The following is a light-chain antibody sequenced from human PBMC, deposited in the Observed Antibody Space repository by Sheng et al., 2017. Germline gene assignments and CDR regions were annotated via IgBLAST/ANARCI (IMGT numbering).Light chain of an antibody. Sequence: IQLTQSPSSLSVSVGDRVTITCRASQGISSYLAWYQQKPGRAPKLLISAASNLASGVPSRFSGSGSGTDFTLTINSLQSEDAATYYCQQVDSYPLTFGGGTKVEIK. CDR2: AAS. J-gene: IGKJ4*01. CDR3: QQVDSYPLT. CDR1: QGISSY. V-gene: IGKV1-9*01.